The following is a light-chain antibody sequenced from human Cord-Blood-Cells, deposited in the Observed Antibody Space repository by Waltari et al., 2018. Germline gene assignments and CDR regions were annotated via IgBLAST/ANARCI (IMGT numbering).Light chain of an antibody. CDR3: QQSYSTPLYS. CDR1: QSISSD. V-gene: IGKV1-39*01. Sequence: DIQMTQSPSSLSASVGDRVTITCRASQSISSDLKWYQQKPGKAPKLLIYAASSLQSGVTSRFIGSGSGTDFTLTISSLQPEDFATYYCQQSYSTPLYSFGQGTKLEIK. J-gene: IGKJ2*03. CDR2: AAS.